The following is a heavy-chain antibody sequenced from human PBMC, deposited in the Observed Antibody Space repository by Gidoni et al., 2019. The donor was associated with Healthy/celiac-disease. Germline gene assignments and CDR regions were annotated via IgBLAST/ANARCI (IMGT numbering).Heavy chain of an antibody. J-gene: IGHJ6*02. Sequence: QVQLVQSGAEVKKPGASVKVSCKASGYTFTSYDINWVRQATGQGLEWMGWMNPNSGNTGYAQKFQGRVTMTRNTSISTAYMELSSLRSEDTAVYYCARFSGTLNWLYYYYGMDVWGQGTTVTVSS. CDR2: MNPNSGNT. CDR3: ARFSGTLNWLYYYYGMDV. D-gene: IGHD1-26*01. CDR1: GYTFTSYD. V-gene: IGHV1-8*01.